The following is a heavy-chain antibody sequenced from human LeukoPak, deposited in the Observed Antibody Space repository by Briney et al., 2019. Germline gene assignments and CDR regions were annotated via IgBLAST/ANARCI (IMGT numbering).Heavy chain of an antibody. D-gene: IGHD5-18*01. CDR2: ISSSSSYI. V-gene: IGHV3-21*01. J-gene: IGHJ6*02. CDR3: ASRVDTATDGDYYYYGMDV. CDR1: GFTFSSYS. Sequence: GGSLRLSCAASGFTFSSYSMNWVRQAPGKGLEWVSSISSSSSYIYYADSVKGRFTISRDNAKNSLYLQMNSLRAEDTAVYYCASRVDTATDGDYYYYGMDVWGQGTTVTVSS.